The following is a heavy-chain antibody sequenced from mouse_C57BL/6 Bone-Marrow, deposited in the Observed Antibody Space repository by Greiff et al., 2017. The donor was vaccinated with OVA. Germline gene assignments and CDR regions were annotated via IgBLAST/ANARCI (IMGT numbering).Heavy chain of an antibody. V-gene: IGHV5-9-1*02. CDR2: ISSGGDYI. CDR3: TSPTVVAPYAMDY. D-gene: IGHD1-1*01. CDR1: GFTFSSYA. Sequence: EVKLMESGAGLVKPGGSLKLSCAASGFTFSSYAMSWVRQTPEKRLEWVAYISSGGDYIYYADTVKGRFTISRDNARNTLYLQMSSLKSEDTAMYYCTSPTVVAPYAMDYWGQGTSVTVSS. J-gene: IGHJ4*01.